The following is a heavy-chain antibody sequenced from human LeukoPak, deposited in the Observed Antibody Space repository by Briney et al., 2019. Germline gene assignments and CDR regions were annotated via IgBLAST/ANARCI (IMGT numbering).Heavy chain of an antibody. CDR1: GGTFNSYA. J-gene: IGHJ4*02. CDR2: IIPILAIA. Sequence: SVKVSCKASGGTFNSYATSWVRQAPGQGLEWMGRIIPILAIANYTQKFQGRVTITADKSTSTAYMELSSLRSEDTAVYYCARDPGYYDVSGYYHYYFDYWGQGTLVTVSS. CDR3: ARDPGYYDVSGYYHYYFDY. V-gene: IGHV1-69*04. D-gene: IGHD3-22*01.